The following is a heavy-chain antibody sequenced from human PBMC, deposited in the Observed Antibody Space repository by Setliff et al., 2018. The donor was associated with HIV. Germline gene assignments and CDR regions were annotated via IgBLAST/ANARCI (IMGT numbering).Heavy chain of an antibody. CDR2: INPSGGTT. J-gene: IGHJ4*02. D-gene: IGHD7-27*01. V-gene: IGHV1-46*01. CDR3: ARGRASGSANSG. Sequence: GASVKVSCKASGYSFTSYYVHWVRQAPGQGLEWMGIINPSGGTTRYAQKFQGRVTLTADESTSIAYMELNSLRSEDTAVYYCARGRASGSANSGWGQGTLVTVSS. CDR1: GYSFTSYY.